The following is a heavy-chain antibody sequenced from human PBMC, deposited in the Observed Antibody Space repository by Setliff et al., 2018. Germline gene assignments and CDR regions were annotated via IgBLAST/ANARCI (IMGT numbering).Heavy chain of an antibody. CDR3: FGAGTCSY. J-gene: IGHJ4*02. D-gene: IGHD3-10*01. CDR2: IVSTSAYT. CDR1: GITFKNAW. V-gene: IGHV3-11*06. Sequence: GGSLRLSCAASGITFKNAWMTWVRQAPGKGLEWESYIVSTSAYTNYADSVRGRFTISRDNAKNSLSLQMNNLRIEDTAVYYCFGAGTCSYWGQGTLVTVSS.